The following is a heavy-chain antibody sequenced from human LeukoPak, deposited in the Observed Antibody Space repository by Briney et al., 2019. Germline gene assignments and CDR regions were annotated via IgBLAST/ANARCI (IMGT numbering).Heavy chain of an antibody. CDR3: AREAGTTEGVDY. CDR1: GGTFSSYA. V-gene: IGHV1-69*13. J-gene: IGHJ4*02. Sequence: SVKVSCKASGGTFSSYAISWVRQAPGQGLEWMGGIIPIFGTANYAQKLQGRVTITADESTSTAYMELSSLRSEDTAVYYCAREAGTTEGVDYWGQGTLVTVSS. CDR2: IIPIFGTA. D-gene: IGHD1-1*01.